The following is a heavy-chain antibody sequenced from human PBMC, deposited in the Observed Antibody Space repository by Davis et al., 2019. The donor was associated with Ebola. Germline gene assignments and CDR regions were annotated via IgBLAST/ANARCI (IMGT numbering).Heavy chain of an antibody. V-gene: IGHV3-23*01. CDR2: ISGSAGST. CDR3: AKDQVDTAMDYWYFDL. D-gene: IGHD5-18*01. Sequence: GGSLRLSCAASGFTFSTYAMGWVRQAPGKGLEWVSAISGSAGSTYYADSVKGRFTISRDNSKNTLYLQMNSLRAEDTAVYYCAKDQVDTAMDYWYFDLWGRGTLVTVSS. J-gene: IGHJ2*01. CDR1: GFTFSTYA.